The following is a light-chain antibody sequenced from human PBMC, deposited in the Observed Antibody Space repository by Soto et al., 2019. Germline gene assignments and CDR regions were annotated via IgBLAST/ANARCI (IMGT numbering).Light chain of an antibody. CDR1: QGVSNW. CDR3: QEANTFPFT. V-gene: IGKV1-12*01. CDR2: AAS. J-gene: IGKJ3*01. Sequence: DIQMTQSPSSVSASVGDRVTIACRASQGVSNWLAWYQQKPGKAPKLLIYAASRLQSGVPSRFSGSGSGTNFTLTISSLQPEDFSTYYCQEANTFPFTFGHGTTVDIK.